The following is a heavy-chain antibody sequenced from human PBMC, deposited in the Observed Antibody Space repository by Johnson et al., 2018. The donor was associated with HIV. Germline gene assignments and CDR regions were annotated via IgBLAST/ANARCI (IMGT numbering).Heavy chain of an antibody. J-gene: IGHJ3*02. V-gene: IGHV3-15*01. CDR3: ARLPSGYSRDDLDI. CDR1: GFTFDDYA. Sequence: VQLVESGGGLVQPGRSLRLSCAASGFTFDDYAMHWVRQAPGKGLEWVGRIKSKTDGGTTDYAAPVKGRFTISRDDSKNTQYLQINSLRPEDTAVYYCARLPSGYSRDDLDIWGQGTMVTGSS. CDR2: IKSKTDGGTT. D-gene: IGHD5-18*01.